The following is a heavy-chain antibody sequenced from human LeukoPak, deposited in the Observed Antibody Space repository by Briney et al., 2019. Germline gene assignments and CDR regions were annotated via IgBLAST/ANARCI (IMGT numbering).Heavy chain of an antibody. CDR3: AKAYPFVAVPAYFDH. CDR2: IGWNGGDI. CDR1: GFTFDDYA. Sequence: GGSLRLSCAASGFTFDDYAMHWVRHAPGKGLEWVSGIGWNGGDIGYADSVKGRFTISRDNAKNSLYLQMSSLRAEDTALYYCAKAYPFVAVPAYFDHWGQGTLVTVSA. D-gene: IGHD2-2*01. V-gene: IGHV3-9*01. J-gene: IGHJ4*02.